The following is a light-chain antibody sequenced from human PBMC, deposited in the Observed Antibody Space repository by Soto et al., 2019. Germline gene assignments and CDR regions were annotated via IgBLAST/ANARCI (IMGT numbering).Light chain of an antibody. CDR3: QQYGSLSWT. CDR1: QSVSSSY. V-gene: IGKV3-20*01. J-gene: IGKJ1*01. Sequence: VMTQSPGTLSLSPGERATLSCRASQSVSSSYLAWYQQKPGQAPRLLIYGASSRATGIPDRFSGSGSGTDFTLTISRLEPEDFAVYYCQQYGSLSWTFGQGTKVAIK. CDR2: GAS.